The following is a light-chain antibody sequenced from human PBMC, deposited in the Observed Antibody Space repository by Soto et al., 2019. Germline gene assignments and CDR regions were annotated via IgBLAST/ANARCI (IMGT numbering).Light chain of an antibody. V-gene: IGKV3-15*01. Sequence: GERATLSCMASQSVSSNVAWYQQTPGPAPLLLFYGAYTSATGIPAMFSGSGSATEFPLTISFLQSEDFVVYCSPLCTFLPLTFGEVTKV. CDR2: GAY. CDR1: QSVSSN. J-gene: IGKJ4*01. CDR3: PLCTFLPLT.